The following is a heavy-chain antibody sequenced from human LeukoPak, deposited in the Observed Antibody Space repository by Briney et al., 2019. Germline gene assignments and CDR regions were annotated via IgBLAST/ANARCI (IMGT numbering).Heavy chain of an antibody. D-gene: IGHD6-19*01. V-gene: IGHV4-59*01. CDR3: AREFSD. CDR2: IYNSGST. J-gene: IGHJ4*02. Sequence: SETLSLTCTVSGGSSSAYYYTWIRQPPGKGLEWIGLIYNSGSTNYNPSLKSRVIISADTSKNQFSLKLTSVTAADTAVYYCAREFSDWGQGALVTVSS. CDR1: GGSSSAYY.